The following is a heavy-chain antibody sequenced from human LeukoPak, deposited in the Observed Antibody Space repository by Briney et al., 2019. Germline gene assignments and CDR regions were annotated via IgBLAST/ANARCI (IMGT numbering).Heavy chain of an antibody. D-gene: IGHD3-22*01. V-gene: IGHV3-30-3*01. Sequence: GGSLRLSCAASGFTFSSYAMHWVRQAPGKGLEWVAVISYDGSNKYYADSVKGRFTISRDNAKNSLYLQMNSLRAEDTAVYYCARVYDSSGYFPLAGAFDIWGQGTMVTVSS. CDR3: ARVYDSSGYFPLAGAFDI. J-gene: IGHJ3*02. CDR2: ISYDGSNK. CDR1: GFTFSSYA.